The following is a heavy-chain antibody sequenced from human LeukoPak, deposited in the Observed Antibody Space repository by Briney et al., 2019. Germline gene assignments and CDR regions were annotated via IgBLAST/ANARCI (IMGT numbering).Heavy chain of an antibody. Sequence: GASVKDSCKASGYTFTGYYMHWVRQAAGQGLEWMGWINPNSGGTNNAQKFQGRVTMTRDTSISTAYMELSRLRSDDTAVYYCPRGSDDFWSGYSPSYWGQGTLVTVSS. V-gene: IGHV1-2*02. CDR3: PRGSDDFWSGYSPSY. CDR2: INPNSGGT. CDR1: GYTFTGYY. D-gene: IGHD3-3*01. J-gene: IGHJ4*02.